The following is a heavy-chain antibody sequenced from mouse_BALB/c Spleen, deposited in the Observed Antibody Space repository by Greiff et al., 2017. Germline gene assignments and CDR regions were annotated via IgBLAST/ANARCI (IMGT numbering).Heavy chain of an antibody. CDR3: ARSGYDGASFGY. V-gene: IGHV5-17*02. CDR2: ISSGSSTI. Sequence: EVMLVESGGGLVKPGGSLKLSCAASGFTFSSFGMHWVRQAPEKGLEWVAYISSGSSTIYYADTVKGRFTISRDNPKNTLFLQMTSLRSEDTAMYYCARSGYDGASFGYWGQGTLVTVSA. CDR1: GFTFSSFG. D-gene: IGHD2-2*01. J-gene: IGHJ3*01.